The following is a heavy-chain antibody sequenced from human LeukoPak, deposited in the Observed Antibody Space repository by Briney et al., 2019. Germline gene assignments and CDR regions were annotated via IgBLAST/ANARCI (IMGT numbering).Heavy chain of an antibody. Sequence: PSETLSLTCTVSGYSISSGYYWGWIRQPPGKGLEWIGSIYHSGSTYYNPSLKSRVTISVDTSKNQIFLKLTSVTAADTAVYYCARESGGSGIYGFDYWGQGTLVTVSS. CDR3: ARESGGSGIYGFDY. D-gene: IGHD3-10*01. V-gene: IGHV4-38-2*02. CDR1: GYSISSGYY. J-gene: IGHJ4*02. CDR2: IYHSGST.